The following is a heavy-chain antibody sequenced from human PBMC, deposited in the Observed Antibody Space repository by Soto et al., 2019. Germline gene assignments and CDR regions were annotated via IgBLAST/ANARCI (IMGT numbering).Heavy chain of an antibody. V-gene: IGHV3-23*01. CDR1: GFAFSSYA. D-gene: IGHD5-12*01. CDR3: AKERGFSDPFDY. Sequence: EVQLLESGGGLVQHGGSLRLSCAASGFAFSSYAMSWVRQAPGKGLEGVSSISGSTSGTYYADAVKGRFTISRDNSNKTLYLRMNSLRVEDTSVYYCAKERGFSDPFDYWGQGALVTVSS. J-gene: IGHJ4*02. CDR2: ISGSTSGT.